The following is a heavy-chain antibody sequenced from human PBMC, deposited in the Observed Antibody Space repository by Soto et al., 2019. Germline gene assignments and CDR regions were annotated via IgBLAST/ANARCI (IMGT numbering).Heavy chain of an antibody. V-gene: IGHV4-4*02. D-gene: IGHD3-3*01. CDR1: GGSISNNNC. CDR2: IYHSGTA. Sequence: SETLSLTCAVSGGSISNNNCWNWVRQPLGKGLEWIGEIYHSGTANYNPPLKSRVTISVDKSNNQFSLTLNSVTAADTAVYYCARRRITTFGVVITGYGMDVWGQGTTVTVSS. CDR3: ARRRITTFGVVITGYGMDV. J-gene: IGHJ6*02.